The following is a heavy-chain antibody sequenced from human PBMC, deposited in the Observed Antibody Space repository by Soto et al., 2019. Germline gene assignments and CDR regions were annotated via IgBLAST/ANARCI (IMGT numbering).Heavy chain of an antibody. CDR2: IGGSGDST. J-gene: IGHJ3*02. D-gene: IGHD4-17*01. CDR3: AHPRGYGVFDAYDI. V-gene: IGHV3-23*01. Sequence: EAQRLESGGGLVQPGGSLRLSCAASGFTFRTYAMNWVRQCPGKGLEWVSAIGGSGDSTYYADSVKGRFTISRDNSVNMLYLQLNSLRTEATAVYYCAHPRGYGVFDAYDIWGQVAMVTVSS. CDR1: GFTFRTYA.